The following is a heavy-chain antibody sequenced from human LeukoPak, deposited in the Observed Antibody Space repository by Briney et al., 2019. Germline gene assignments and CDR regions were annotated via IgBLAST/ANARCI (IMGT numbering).Heavy chain of an antibody. V-gene: IGHV3-53*01. CDR2: IYSGGTT. CDR3: GRDVGP. CDR1: GFSFSNYG. J-gene: IGHJ5*02. Sequence: GGSLRLSCAASGFSFSNYGMNWVRQAPGKGLEWVSVIYSGGTTYYANSVKGRFTISRDSSKNTMYLQMNSLRVEDTAMYYCGRDVGPWGQGTLVTVSS.